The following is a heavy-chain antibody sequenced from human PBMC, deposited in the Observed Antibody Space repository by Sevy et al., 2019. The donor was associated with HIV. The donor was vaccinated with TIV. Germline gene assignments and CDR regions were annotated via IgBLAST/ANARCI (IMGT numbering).Heavy chain of an antibody. Sequence: GGSLRLSCAACGFTFSKAWMTWVRQAPGKGLEWVGRIKSETDGGTTEYAAAGKGRFTISRDDSKNTLYMQMNSLKTEDTAVYYCTTNIVGEKDYYYGMDVWGQGTTVTVSS. CDR2: IKSETDGGTT. CDR3: TTNIVGEKDYYYGMDV. CDR1: GFTFSKAW. D-gene: IGHD2-21*01. V-gene: IGHV3-15*01. J-gene: IGHJ6*02.